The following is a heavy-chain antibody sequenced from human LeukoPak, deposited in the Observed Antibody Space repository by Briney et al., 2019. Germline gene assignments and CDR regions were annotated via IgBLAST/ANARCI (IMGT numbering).Heavy chain of an antibody. V-gene: IGHV3-23*01. Sequence: GGSLRLSCAASGFTFSSYAMSWVRQAPGKGLEWVSAISGSGGSTYYADSVKGRFTISRDNSKNTLYLQMNSLRAEDTAVYYCAKDRSGYNSPRYLDYWGQGTLVTVSS. CDR2: ISGSGGST. D-gene: IGHD5-24*01. CDR1: GFTFSSYA. J-gene: IGHJ4*02. CDR3: AKDRSGYNSPRYLDY.